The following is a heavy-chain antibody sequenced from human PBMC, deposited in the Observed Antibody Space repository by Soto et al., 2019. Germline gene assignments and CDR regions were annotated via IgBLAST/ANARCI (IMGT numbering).Heavy chain of an antibody. CDR1: GFTFRLYG. CDR2: VSYDGQNK. CDR3: ARGREVAAVRAW. J-gene: IGHJ1*01. Sequence: QVQLVESGGGVVQPGRSRTLSCVASGFTFRLYGMHWVRQAPGKGLEWVAAVSYDGQNKWYGDSVQGRFTISRDNSKNTVFLQLSSLRTEDTAVYYCARGREVAAVRAWWGQGIVVAASS. D-gene: IGHD1-26*01. V-gene: IGHV3-30*03.